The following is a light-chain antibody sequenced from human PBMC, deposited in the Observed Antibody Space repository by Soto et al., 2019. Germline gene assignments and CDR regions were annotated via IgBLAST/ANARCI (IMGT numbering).Light chain of an antibody. CDR2: DES. V-gene: IGKV3-11*01. J-gene: IGKJ4*01. CDR1: QSVSSY. Sequence: EIVLTQSPTTLSLSPGERATLSCRASQSVSSYFDWYQQKPGQAPRLLIYDESTRAADIPARFSGSGSGTDFTLTISSLEPEDFAVYYCQQRSDWPLTFGGGTKVEIK. CDR3: QQRSDWPLT.